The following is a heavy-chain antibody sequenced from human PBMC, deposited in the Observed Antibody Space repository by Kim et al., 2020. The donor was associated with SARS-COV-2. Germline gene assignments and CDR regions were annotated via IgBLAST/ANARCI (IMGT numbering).Heavy chain of an antibody. CDR2: IDPSDSYT. CDR1: GYSFTSYW. Sequence: GESLKISCKGSGYSFTSYWISWVRQMPGKGLEWMGRIDPSDSYTNYSPSFQGHVTISADKSISTAYLQWSSLKASDTAMYYCARRHCTNGVCYTRGHAFDIWGQGTMVTVSS. J-gene: IGHJ3*02. CDR3: ARRHCTNGVCYTRGHAFDI. D-gene: IGHD2-8*01. V-gene: IGHV5-10-1*01.